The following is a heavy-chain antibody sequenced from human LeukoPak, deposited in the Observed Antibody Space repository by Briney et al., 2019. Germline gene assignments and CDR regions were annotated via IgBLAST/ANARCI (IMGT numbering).Heavy chain of an antibody. V-gene: IGHV3-23*01. CDR3: TTNPYFDY. D-gene: IGHD1-14*01. Sequence: GGSLRLSCAASGFTFGSHAMSWVRKAPGKGLEWVSAINDRGVRAYYADSVKGRFAISRDNSENTLYLQMNSLRAEDTAIYYCTTNPYFDYWGQGTLVTVSS. J-gene: IGHJ4*02. CDR2: INDRGVRA. CDR1: GFTFGSHA.